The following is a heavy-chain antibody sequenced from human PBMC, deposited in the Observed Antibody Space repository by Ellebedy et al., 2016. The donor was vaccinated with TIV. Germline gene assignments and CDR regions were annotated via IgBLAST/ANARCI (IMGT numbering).Heavy chain of an antibody. CDR1: GFTFSNYA. CDR3: AKLGVVIRGDY. Sequence: GESLKISCAASGFTFSNYALHWVRQAPGKGLEWMAVISYDGSNQFYADSVKCRFTISRDNSKNTLYLQMNNLISEDTALYYCAKLGVVIRGDYWGQGTIVTVSS. J-gene: IGHJ1*01. CDR2: ISYDGSNQ. D-gene: IGHD3-10*01. V-gene: IGHV3-30-3*02.